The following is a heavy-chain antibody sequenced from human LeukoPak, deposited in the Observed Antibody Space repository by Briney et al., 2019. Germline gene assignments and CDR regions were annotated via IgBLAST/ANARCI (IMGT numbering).Heavy chain of an antibody. CDR1: RFTFSSYA. D-gene: IGHD5-18*01. V-gene: IGHV3-21*01. Sequence: GGSLRLSCEASRFTFSSYAMSWVRQAPGKGLEWVSSISSSSSYIYYADSVKGRFTISRDNAKNSLYLQMNSLRAEDTAVYYCSGYSYGYGIDYWGQGTLVTVS. CDR3: SGYSYGYGIDY. J-gene: IGHJ4*02. CDR2: ISSSSSYI.